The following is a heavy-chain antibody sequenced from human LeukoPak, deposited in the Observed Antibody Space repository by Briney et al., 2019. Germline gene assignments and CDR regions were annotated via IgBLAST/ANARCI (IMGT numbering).Heavy chain of an antibody. CDR2: IYPGDSDT. J-gene: IGHJ6*03. CDR1: GYSFTSYW. D-gene: IGHD1-26*01. Sequence: GESLKISCQGSGYSFTSYWIGWVRQMPGKGLEWMGIIYPGDSDTRYSPSFQGQVTISADKSISTAYLQWSSLKASDTAMYYCARLQWEQYYYYYYMDVWGKGTTVTISS. V-gene: IGHV5-51*01. CDR3: ARLQWEQYYYYYYMDV.